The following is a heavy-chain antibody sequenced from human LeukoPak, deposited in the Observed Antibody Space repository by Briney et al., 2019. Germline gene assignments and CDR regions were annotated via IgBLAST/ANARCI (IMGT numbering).Heavy chain of an antibody. CDR3: ARVVPYYYHYYMDV. V-gene: IGHV7-4-1*02. D-gene: IGHD4/OR15-4a*01. CDR2: INTNTGNP. Sequence: ASVKVSCKASGYTFTSYAMNWVRQAPGQRLEWMGWINTNTGNPTYAQGFTGRFVFSLDTSVSTAYLQISSLKAEDTAVYYCARVVPYYYHYYMDVWGKGTTVTVSS. J-gene: IGHJ6*03. CDR1: GYTFTSYA.